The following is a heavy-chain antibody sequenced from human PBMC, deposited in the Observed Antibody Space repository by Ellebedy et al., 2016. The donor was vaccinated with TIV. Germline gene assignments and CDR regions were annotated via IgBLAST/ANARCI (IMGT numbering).Heavy chain of an antibody. V-gene: IGHV4-34*01. CDR3: ARGAPSPGV. J-gene: IGHJ6*04. Sequence: SETLSLXXAVYGGSFSGYYWSWIRQPPGKGLEWIGEINHSGSTNYNPSLKSRVTISVDTSKNQFSLKLSSVTAADTAVYYCARGAPSPGVWGKGTTVTVSS. CDR1: GGSFSGYY. D-gene: IGHD3-10*01. CDR2: INHSGST.